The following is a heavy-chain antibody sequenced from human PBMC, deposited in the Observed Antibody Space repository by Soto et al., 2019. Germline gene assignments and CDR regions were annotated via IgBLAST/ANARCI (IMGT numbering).Heavy chain of an antibody. Sequence: QVQLVQSGAEVKKPGSSVKVSCKASGGTFSSHAISWVRQAPGQGLEWMGGIIPIFGTANYAQKFQGRVTITADESTSTAYMELSSLRSEDTAVYYCAKYRSRWLQSPDAFDIWGQGTMVTVSS. CDR3: AKYRSRWLQSPDAFDI. CDR2: IIPIFGTA. V-gene: IGHV1-69*01. J-gene: IGHJ3*02. CDR1: GGTFSSHA. D-gene: IGHD5-12*01.